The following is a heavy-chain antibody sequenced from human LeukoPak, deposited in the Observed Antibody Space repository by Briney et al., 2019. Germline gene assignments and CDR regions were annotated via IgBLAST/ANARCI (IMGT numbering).Heavy chain of an antibody. D-gene: IGHD3-10*01. J-gene: IGHJ6*02. CDR2: ISGSGGGT. CDR1: GFTFSSYA. Sequence: GGSLRLSCAASGFTFSSYAMSWVRQAPGKGLEWVSAISGSGGGTYYADSVKGRFTISRDNSKNTLYLQMNGLRAEDTAVYYCAKGYHYGSAPYWGMDVWGQGTTVIVSS. V-gene: IGHV3-23*01. CDR3: AKGYHYGSAPYWGMDV.